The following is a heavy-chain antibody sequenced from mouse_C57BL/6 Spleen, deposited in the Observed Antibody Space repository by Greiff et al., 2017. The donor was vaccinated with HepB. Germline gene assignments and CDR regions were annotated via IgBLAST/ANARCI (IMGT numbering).Heavy chain of an antibody. Sequence: QVQLQQPGAELVMPGASVKLSCKASGYTFTSYWMHWVKQRPGQGLEWIGEIDPSDSYTNYNQKFKGKSTLTVDKSSSTAYMQLCSLTSEDSAVYYCARDYYGSPFDYWGQGTTLTVSS. CDR1: GYTFTSYW. CDR3: ARDYYGSPFDY. D-gene: IGHD1-1*01. V-gene: IGHV1-69*01. J-gene: IGHJ2*01. CDR2: IDPSDSYT.